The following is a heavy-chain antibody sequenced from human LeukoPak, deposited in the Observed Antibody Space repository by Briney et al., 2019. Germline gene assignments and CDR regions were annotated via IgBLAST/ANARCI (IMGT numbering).Heavy chain of an antibody. Sequence: GASVKVSCKASGYTFTGYYMHWVRQAPGHGLEWMGWINPNSVGTNYAQKFQGRVTMTRDTSISTAYMELSRLRSDDTAVYYCARLADCSSSSCRPFDYWGQGTLVTVSS. J-gene: IGHJ4*02. CDR3: ARLADCSSSSCRPFDY. CDR1: GYTFTGYY. CDR2: INPNSVGT. V-gene: IGHV1-2*02. D-gene: IGHD2-2*01.